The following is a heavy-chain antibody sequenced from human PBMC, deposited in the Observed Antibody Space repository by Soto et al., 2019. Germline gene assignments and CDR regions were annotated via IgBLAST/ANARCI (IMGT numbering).Heavy chain of an antibody. D-gene: IGHD7-27*01. CDR1: GYTFSNYG. V-gene: IGHV1-18*01. CDR3: ARDTWGGVPATVDS. J-gene: IGHJ4*02. Sequence: QVQLVQSGAEVKKPGASVKVSCKASGYTFSNYGISWVRQAPGQGLEWMGRITAYNSNTNYAQKFQGRVTMTTDTSTGTAYMELRSLRSDDTASYYCARDTWGGVPATVDSWGQGTLVTVSS. CDR2: ITAYNSNT.